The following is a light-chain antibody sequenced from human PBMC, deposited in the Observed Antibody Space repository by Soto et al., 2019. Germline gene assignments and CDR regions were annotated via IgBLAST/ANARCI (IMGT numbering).Light chain of an antibody. Sequence: DTVMTQSPLSLAVTPGEPASISCRSSQSLLHTNGYSYLDWYLQKPGQSPQLLIYFASNRASWVPERVSGSGSGTDFTLEISRVEAEDVGVYSCMQGLLPPSTSGGGTQVEIK. CDR1: QSLLHTNGYSY. CDR3: MQGLLPPST. CDR2: FAS. J-gene: IGKJ4*01. V-gene: IGKV2-28*01.